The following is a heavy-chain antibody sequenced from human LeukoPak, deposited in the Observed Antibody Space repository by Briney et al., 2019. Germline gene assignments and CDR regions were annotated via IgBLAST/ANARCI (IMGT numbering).Heavy chain of an antibody. Sequence: SETLSLTCTVSGGSISSYYWSWIRQPPGKGLEWIGYIYYSGSTNYNPSLKSRVTISVDTSKNQFSLKLSSVTAADTAVYYCARLPGVPAASWYYGMDVWGQGTTVTVSS. CDR3: ARLPGVPAASWYYGMDV. V-gene: IGHV4-59*01. J-gene: IGHJ6*02. CDR2: IYYSGST. CDR1: GGSISSYY. D-gene: IGHD2-2*01.